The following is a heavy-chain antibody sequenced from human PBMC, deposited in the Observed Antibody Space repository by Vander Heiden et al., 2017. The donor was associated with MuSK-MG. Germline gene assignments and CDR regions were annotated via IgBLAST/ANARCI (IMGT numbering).Heavy chain of an antibody. CDR2: ISSSSSYI. Sequence: EVQLVESGGGLVKPGGSLRLSCAASGFTFSPYGMNWVRQAPGKGLEWVSSISSSSSYIYYADAVKGRFTISRDNAKKSLYLKMKSMRAEDTAVYYCARDRVAGRDFDYWGQGTMVTVSS. J-gene: IGHJ4*02. V-gene: IGHV3-21*01. CDR1: GFTFSPYG. D-gene: IGHD2-15*01. CDR3: ARDRVAGRDFDY.